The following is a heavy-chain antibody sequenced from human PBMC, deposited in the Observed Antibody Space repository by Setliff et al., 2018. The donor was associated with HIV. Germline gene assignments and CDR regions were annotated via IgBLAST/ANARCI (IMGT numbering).Heavy chain of an antibody. J-gene: IGHJ3*02. Sequence: GASVNVSCKASGYSFSSYGIGWVRLAPGQGLEWMGWMSTDNGNTNYAQKVQGRVTMTTDTGTRTAYMELRSLRSDDTAMYYCARMRGGHNIREGAFDIWGQGTMVTVS. CDR3: ARMRGGHNIREGAFDI. CDR2: MSTDNGNT. V-gene: IGHV1-18*01. D-gene: IGHD1-20*01. CDR1: GYSFSSYG.